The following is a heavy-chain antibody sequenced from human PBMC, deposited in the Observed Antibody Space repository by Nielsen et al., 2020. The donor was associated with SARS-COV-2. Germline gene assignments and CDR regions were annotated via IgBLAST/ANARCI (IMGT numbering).Heavy chain of an antibody. CDR1: GGSISGYY. Sequence: SETLSLTCTVSGGSISGYYRNWIRQPPGKGLEWIGYIYFSGSTTYNPSLKSRVTISVDTSKSHFSLKLNSVTAADTADYYCARGKRGVAFDVWGQGSMVTVSS. D-gene: IGHD3-10*01. CDR3: ARGKRGVAFDV. J-gene: IGHJ3*01. V-gene: IGHV4-59*01. CDR2: IYFSGST.